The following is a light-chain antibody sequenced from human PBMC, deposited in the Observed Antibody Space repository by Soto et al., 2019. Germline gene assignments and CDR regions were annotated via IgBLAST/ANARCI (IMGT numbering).Light chain of an antibody. CDR3: QRYGDSPPYI. V-gene: IGKV3-20*01. CDR1: QSVDNNY. Sequence: EIVLTQSPGTLSLSPGEGVTLSCRASQSVDNNYLAWYQQKPGQAPRLLMYDASSRVTGIPDRFSGSGSGTDFTLTISRLEPEDFGVYYCQRYGDSPPYIFGQGTKLEIK. CDR2: DAS. J-gene: IGKJ2*01.